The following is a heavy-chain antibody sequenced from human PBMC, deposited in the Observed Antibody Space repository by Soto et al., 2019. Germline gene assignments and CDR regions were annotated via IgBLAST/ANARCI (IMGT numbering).Heavy chain of an antibody. Sequence: SVKVSCKASGGTFSSYAISWVRQAPGQGLEWMGGIIPIFGTANYAQKSQGRVTITADESTSTAYMELSSLRSEDTAVYYCARERTGSSTVSLDYWGQGTLVTVSS. CDR1: GGTFSSYA. CDR3: ARERTGSSTVSLDY. D-gene: IGHD1-26*01. V-gene: IGHV1-69*13. CDR2: IIPIFGTA. J-gene: IGHJ4*02.